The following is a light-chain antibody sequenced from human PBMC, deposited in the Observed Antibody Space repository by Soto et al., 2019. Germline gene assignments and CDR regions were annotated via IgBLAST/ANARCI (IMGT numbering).Light chain of an antibody. V-gene: IGKV3-15*01. J-gene: IGKJ2*01. CDR3: QHYNDYPYT. Sequence: EIVMTQSPATLSVSPGERATLSCRASQSVSSNLAWYQQKPGQAPRLLIYGASTTLTGIPARFSGSGSGTEFTLTISSLQSEDFAVYFCQHYNDYPYTFGQGTKLEIK. CDR1: QSVSSN. CDR2: GAS.